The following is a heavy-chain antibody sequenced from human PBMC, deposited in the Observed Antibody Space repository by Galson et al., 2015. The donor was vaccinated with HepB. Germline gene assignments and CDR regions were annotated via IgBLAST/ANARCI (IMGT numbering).Heavy chain of an antibody. Sequence: LSLTCTVSGGSISSYYWSWIRQPPGKGLEWIGYIYYSGSTNCNPSLKSRVTISVDTSKNQFSLKLSSVTAADTAVYYCARGADRNLVITGTKAISDAFDIWGQGTMVTVSP. CDR1: GGSISSYY. V-gene: IGHV4-59*01. CDR2: IYYSGST. D-gene: IGHD1-20*01. J-gene: IGHJ3*02. CDR3: ARGADRNLVITGTKAISDAFDI.